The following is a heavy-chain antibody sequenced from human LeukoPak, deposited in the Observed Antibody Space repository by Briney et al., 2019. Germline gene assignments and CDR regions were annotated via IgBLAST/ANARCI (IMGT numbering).Heavy chain of an antibody. CDR2: IDPSDSYT. J-gene: IGHJ4*02. D-gene: IGHD3-10*01. CDR3: ARSSGSYPPRFDY. CDR1: GYSFTSYW. V-gene: IGHV5-10-1*01. Sequence: GESLKISCKGSGYSFTSYWISWVRQMPGKSLEWMGRIDPSDSYTNYSPSFQGHVTISADKSISTAYLQWSSLKASDTAMYYCARSSGSYPPRFDYWGQGTLVTVSS.